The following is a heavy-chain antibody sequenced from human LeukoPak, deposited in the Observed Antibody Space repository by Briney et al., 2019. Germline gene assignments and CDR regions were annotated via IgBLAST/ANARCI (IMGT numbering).Heavy chain of an antibody. CDR1: GLTFSGAW. CDR2: IKSDGTA. V-gene: IGHV3-74*01. D-gene: IGHD1-26*01. CDR3: ARDGSYKLDY. J-gene: IGHJ4*02. Sequence: PGGSLRLSCAASGLTFSGAWMPWVRQTPGKGLVWISRIKSDGTATYADSVRGRFTISRDNAKNTLYLQMNNLRADDTGIYYCARDGSYKLDYWGQGALVTVSS.